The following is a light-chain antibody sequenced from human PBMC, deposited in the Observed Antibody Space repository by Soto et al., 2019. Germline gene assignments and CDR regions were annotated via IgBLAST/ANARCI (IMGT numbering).Light chain of an antibody. Sequence: QSALTQPPSASGSPGQSATISCTGTSSDVGGYNYVSWYQQHPGKAPKLMIYDVSKRPSGVPDRFSGSKSGNTASLTVSGLQAEDEADYYCSSYAGTHIVFGTGTKLTVL. J-gene: IGLJ1*01. V-gene: IGLV2-8*01. CDR2: DVS. CDR1: SSDVGGYNY. CDR3: SSYAGTHIV.